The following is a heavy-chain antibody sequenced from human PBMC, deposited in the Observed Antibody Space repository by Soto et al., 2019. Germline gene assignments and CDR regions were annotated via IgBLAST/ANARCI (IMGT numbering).Heavy chain of an antibody. J-gene: IGHJ6*02. D-gene: IGHD3-22*01. CDR2: INHSGST. V-gene: IGHV4-34*01. Sequence: NPSETLSLTCAVYGGSFSGYYWSWIRQPPGKGLEWIGEINHSGSTNYNPSLKSRVTISVDTSKNQFSLKLSSVTAADTAAYYCANTGYYYDSSGYYYGNSYYYGMDVWGQGTTVTVSS. CDR3: ANTGYYYDSSGYYYGNSYYYGMDV. CDR1: GGSFSGYY.